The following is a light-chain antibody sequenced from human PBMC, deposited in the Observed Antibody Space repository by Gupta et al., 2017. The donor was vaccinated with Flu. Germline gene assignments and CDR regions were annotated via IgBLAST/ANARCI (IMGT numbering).Light chain of an antibody. CDR3: CSYAGSVTVNWV. CDR2: EGT. V-gene: IGLV2-23*01. Sequence: QSALXQPASVSXXPXQSITISCTGTSSDIGIYNLVSWYQQNPGKAPKLIIYEGTKRPSGVSNRFSGSKSGNTASLTISGLQAEDEADYHCCSYAGSVTVNWVFGGGTKLTVL. CDR1: SSDIGIYNL. J-gene: IGLJ2*01.